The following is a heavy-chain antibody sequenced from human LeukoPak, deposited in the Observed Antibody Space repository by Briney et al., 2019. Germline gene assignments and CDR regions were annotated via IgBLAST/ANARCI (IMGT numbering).Heavy chain of an antibody. CDR1: GFTFSSYG. J-gene: IGHJ4*02. V-gene: IGHV3-30*18. CDR3: AKAHYSSGWYFDY. D-gene: IGHD6-19*01. CDR2: ISYDGSNK. Sequence: GGALRLSCAASGFTFSSYGMHWVRQAPGKGLEWVAVISYDGSNKYYAHSVKGRFTISRDNSKNTLYLQMNSLRAEDTAVYYCAKAHYSSGWYFDYWGQGTLVAVSS.